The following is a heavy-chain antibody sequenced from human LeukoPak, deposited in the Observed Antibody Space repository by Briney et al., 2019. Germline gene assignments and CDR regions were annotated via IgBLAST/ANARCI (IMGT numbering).Heavy chain of an antibody. V-gene: IGHV4-4*07. CDR1: GGSISSYY. CDR2: IYTSGST. CDR3: ARTKLPTVTTDWFDP. D-gene: IGHD4-17*01. Sequence: SETLSLTCTVSGGSISSYYWSWIRQPAGKGLEWIGRIYTSGSTNYNPSLKSRVTMSVDTSKNQFSLKLSSVTAADTAVYYCARTKLPTVTTDWFDPWGQGTLVTVSS. J-gene: IGHJ5*02.